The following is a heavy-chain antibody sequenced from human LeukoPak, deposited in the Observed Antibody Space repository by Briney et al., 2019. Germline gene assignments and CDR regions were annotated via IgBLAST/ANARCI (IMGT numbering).Heavy chain of an antibody. CDR1: GGSISRSYYY. D-gene: IGHD6-19*01. J-gene: IGHJ5*02. Sequence: PSETLSLTCSVSGGSISRSYYYWGWIRQPPGKGLEWIGTIYYSGNTFYNPSLKSRVTISVDTPINHFSLTLTSLTAADTAVYFCSRHEHKALAGDTWGQGTLVTVSS. CDR2: IYYSGNT. V-gene: IGHV4-39*01. CDR3: SRHEHKALAGDT.